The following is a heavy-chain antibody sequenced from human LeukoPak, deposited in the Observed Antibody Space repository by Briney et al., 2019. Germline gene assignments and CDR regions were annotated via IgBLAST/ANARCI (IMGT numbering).Heavy chain of an antibody. V-gene: IGHV1-69*13. Sequence: SLKRSCKASGGTFNSYAISGVRQAPGQGLEWMGGIIPIFGTANYAQKFQGRVTITADESTSTAYMELSSLRSEDTAVYYCAVDIVVVVAAITFDYWGQGTLVTVSS. CDR3: AVDIVVVVAAITFDY. J-gene: IGHJ4*02. D-gene: IGHD2-15*01. CDR1: GGTFNSYA. CDR2: IIPIFGTA.